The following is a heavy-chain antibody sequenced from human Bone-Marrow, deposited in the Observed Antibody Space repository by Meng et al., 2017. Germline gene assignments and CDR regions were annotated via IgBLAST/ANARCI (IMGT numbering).Heavy chain of an antibody. J-gene: IGHJ4*02. CDR3: ARDPTGGEDHQRV. CDR2: IYHSGIT. Sequence: QELLQESGAGLVKPSGTLSLTCAVSGGSISSSNWRSWVRQPPGKGLEWIGKIYHSGITIYNPSLKSRVTMSVDNSKNQFSLKLNSMTAADTAVYYCARDPTGGEDHQRVWGQGTLVTVSS. V-gene: IGHV4-4*02. CDR1: GGSISSSNW. D-gene: IGHD1-14*01.